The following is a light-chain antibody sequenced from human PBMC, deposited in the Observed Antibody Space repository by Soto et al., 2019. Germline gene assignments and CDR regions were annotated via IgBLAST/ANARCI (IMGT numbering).Light chain of an antibody. V-gene: IGKV1-33*01. Sequence: DIQMTQSPSSLSAFVGDRVTITCQASQGISQDLNWYQQKPGEAPKLLIYAASNLQTGVPSRFSGGGSHTYFTFTISDLQPEDVAIYYCQQYYSLPYTFGQGTKLEI. CDR1: QGISQD. CDR2: AAS. CDR3: QQYYSLPYT. J-gene: IGKJ2*01.